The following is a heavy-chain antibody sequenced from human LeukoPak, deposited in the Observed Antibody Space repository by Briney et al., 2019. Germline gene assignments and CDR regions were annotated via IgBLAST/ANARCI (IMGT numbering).Heavy chain of an antibody. CDR2: SWYDGSNK. CDR3: ARVMGAPTKDFFGY. D-gene: IGHD1-26*01. Sequence: QPGRSLSLFCAASGFAFSIYGMQWVHQAAGKGLEWVAASWYDGSNKYYADSVEGRFTISTDRSKNMLYLQMDSLRAEDTAVYYCARVMGAPTKDFFGYWGQGTLVTVSS. J-gene: IGHJ4*02. V-gene: IGHV3-33*01. CDR1: GFAFSIYG.